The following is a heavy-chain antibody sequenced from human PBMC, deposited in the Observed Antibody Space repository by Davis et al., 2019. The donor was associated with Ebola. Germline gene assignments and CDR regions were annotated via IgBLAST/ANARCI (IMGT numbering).Heavy chain of an antibody. Sequence: ASVKVSCKASGYTFTSYYMHWVRQAPGQGLEWMGRIIPILGIANYAQKLQGRVTMTTDTSTSTAYMELRSLRSDDTAVYYCARDKARITIFGVVQYYYDGMDVWGQGTTVTVSS. J-gene: IGHJ6*02. CDR1: GYTFTSYY. V-gene: IGHV1-18*04. CDR3: ARDKARITIFGVVQYYYDGMDV. D-gene: IGHD3-3*01. CDR2: IIPILGIA.